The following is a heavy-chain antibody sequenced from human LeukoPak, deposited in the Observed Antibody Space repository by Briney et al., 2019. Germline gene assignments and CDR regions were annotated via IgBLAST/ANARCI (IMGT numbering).Heavy chain of an antibody. CDR2: ISYDGSNK. D-gene: IGHD2-2*02. CDR3: AKALYATEAIDY. V-gene: IGHV3-30*18. CDR1: GFTFSRYG. Sequence: GGALRLSCAASGFTFSRYGMHWVRQAPGKGLEGVAVISYDGSNKYYGDSGKGRFTISRDNSKNTLYLQMNSLRAEDTAVYYCAKALYATEAIDYWGQGTLVTVSS. J-gene: IGHJ4*02.